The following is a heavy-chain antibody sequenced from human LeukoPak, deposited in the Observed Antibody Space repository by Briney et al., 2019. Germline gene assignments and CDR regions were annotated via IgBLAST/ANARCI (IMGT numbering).Heavy chain of an antibody. Sequence: GGSLRLSCAASGFTFSSYGMHWVRQAPGKGLEWVAVISYDGSNKYYADSVKGRFTISRDNSKNTLYLQMNSLRAEDTAVYYCAKDAGSGSYPNRFDPWGQGTLVTVSS. D-gene: IGHD3-10*01. CDR2: ISYDGSNK. J-gene: IGHJ5*02. CDR1: GFTFSSYG. CDR3: AKDAGSGSYPNRFDP. V-gene: IGHV3-30*18.